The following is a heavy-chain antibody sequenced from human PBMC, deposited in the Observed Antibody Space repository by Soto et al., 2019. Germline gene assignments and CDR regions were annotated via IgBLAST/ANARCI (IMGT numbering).Heavy chain of an antibody. CDR1: GFTFSSYA. V-gene: IGHV3-30-3*01. J-gene: IGHJ4*02. CDR2: ISYDGSNK. Sequence: QVQLVESGGGVVQPGRSLRLSCAASGFTFSSYAMHWVRQAPGKGLEWVAVISYDGSNKYYADSVKGRFTISRDNSKKTLYLQMNSLRAEDTAVYYCARDLTVTPPNSGAVGHYWGQGTLVTVSS. D-gene: IGHD4-17*01. CDR3: ARDLTVTPPNSGAVGHY.